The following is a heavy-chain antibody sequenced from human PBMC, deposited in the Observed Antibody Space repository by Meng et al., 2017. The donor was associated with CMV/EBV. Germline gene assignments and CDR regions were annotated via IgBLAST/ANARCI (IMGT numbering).Heavy chain of an antibody. Sequence: GSLRLSCTVSGGSISSSSYYWGWIRQPPGKGLEWIGSIYYSGSTYYNPSLKSRVTISVDTPKNQFSLKLSSVTAADTAVYYCARDPPYYDILTGYLPSYYFDYWGQGTLVTVSS. J-gene: IGHJ4*02. CDR3: ARDPPYYDILTGYLPSYYFDY. CDR2: IYYSGST. D-gene: IGHD3-9*01. CDR1: GGSISSSSYY. V-gene: IGHV4-39*07.